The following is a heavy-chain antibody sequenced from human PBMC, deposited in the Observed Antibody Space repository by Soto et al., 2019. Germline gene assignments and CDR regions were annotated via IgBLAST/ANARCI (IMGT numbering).Heavy chain of an antibody. D-gene: IGHD5-12*01. V-gene: IGHV4-59*01. J-gene: IGHJ4*02. CDR1: GASISSSY. CDR2: VYHTGAT. Sequence: QMHLQESGPGLLKPSETLSLTCTVSGASISSSYWSWIQQSPERGLEWIAYVYHTGATNYNPSLKSRVTISLDTSKGQFSLNLTSLTTADTAVYFCARGGNRYSNVASGVGGFDYWGQGSLVTVSS. CDR3: ARGGNRYSNVASGVGGFDY.